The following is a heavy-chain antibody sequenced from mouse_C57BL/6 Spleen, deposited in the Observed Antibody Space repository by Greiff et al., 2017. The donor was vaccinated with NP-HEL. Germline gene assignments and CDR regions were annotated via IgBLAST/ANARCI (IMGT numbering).Heavy chain of an antibody. J-gene: IGHJ3*01. D-gene: IGHD2-1*01. Sequence: EVQLQQSGTVLARPGASVKMSCKTSGYTFTSYWMHWVKQRPGQGLEWIGAIYPGNSDTSYNQKFKGKAKLTAVTSASTAYMELSSLPNEDSAVYYCTRPLYGNYLAYWGQGTLVTVSA. V-gene: IGHV1-5*01. CDR1: GYTFTSYW. CDR2: IYPGNSDT. CDR3: TRPLYGNYLAY.